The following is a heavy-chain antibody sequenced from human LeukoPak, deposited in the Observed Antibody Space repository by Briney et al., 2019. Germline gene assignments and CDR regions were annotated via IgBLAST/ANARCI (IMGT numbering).Heavy chain of an antibody. J-gene: IGHJ4*02. D-gene: IGHD5-18*01. Sequence: SETLSLTCTVSGGSISSSSYYWGWIRQPPGKGLEWIGSIYYSGSTYYNPSLKSRVTISVDTSKNQFSLKLSSVTAADTAVYYCARAQGKGYSYGYFDYWGQGTLVTVSS. CDR1: GGSISSSSYY. CDR3: ARAQGKGYSYGYFDY. V-gene: IGHV4-39*07. CDR2: IYYSGST.